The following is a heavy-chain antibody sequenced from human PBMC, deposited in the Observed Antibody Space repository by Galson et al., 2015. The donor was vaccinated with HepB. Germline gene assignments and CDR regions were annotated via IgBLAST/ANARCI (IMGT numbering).Heavy chain of an antibody. Sequence: SLRLSCAASGFTFSSYSMNWVRQAPGKGLEWVSSISSSSSYIYYADSVKGRFTISRDNAKNSLYLQMNSLRAEDTAVYYCARDTVQQLAFFDYWGQGTLVTVSS. V-gene: IGHV3-21*01. J-gene: IGHJ4*02. CDR3: ARDTVQQLAFFDY. D-gene: IGHD6-6*01. CDR2: ISSSSSYI. CDR1: GFTFSSYS.